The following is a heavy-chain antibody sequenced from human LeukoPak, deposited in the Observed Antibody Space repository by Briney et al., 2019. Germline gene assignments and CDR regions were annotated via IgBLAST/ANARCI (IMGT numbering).Heavy chain of an antibody. CDR2: IYSGGSGST. J-gene: IGHJ4*02. V-gene: IGHV3-53*01. Sequence: GGSLRLSCAASGFTVSSSYMSWVRHAPGKGLEWVSVIYSGGSGSTYYVDSVKGRFTISRDNSKNTLNLQMNSLRAEDTAVYYCAHRKATSWAHDYWGQGTLVTVSS. CDR1: GFTVSSSY. CDR3: AHRKATSWAHDY. D-gene: IGHD2-2*01.